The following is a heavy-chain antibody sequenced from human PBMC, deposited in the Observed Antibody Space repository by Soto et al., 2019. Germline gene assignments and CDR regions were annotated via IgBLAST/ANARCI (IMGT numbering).Heavy chain of an antibody. V-gene: IGHV4-34*01. J-gene: IGHJ4*02. CDR1: GGSFSGYY. Sequence: TSETLSLTCAVYGGSFSGYYWIWIRQPPGKGLEWIGEINHSGSTNYNPSLKSRVTISVDTSKNQFPLKLSSVTAADTAVYYCARAGAWLVRKYFDYWGQGTLVTVSS. D-gene: IGHD6-19*01. CDR3: ARAGAWLVRKYFDY. CDR2: INHSGST.